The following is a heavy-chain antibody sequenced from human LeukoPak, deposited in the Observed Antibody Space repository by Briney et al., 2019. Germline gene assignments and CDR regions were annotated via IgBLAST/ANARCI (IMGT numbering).Heavy chain of an antibody. CDR2: FDPEDGET. V-gene: IGHV1-24*01. CDR1: GSTLSEFS. CDR3: VASSPQNWKAHDY. Sequence: ASVKVSCKVSGSTLSEFSMHWVRQAPGKGLEWMGGFDPEDGETIYAQKFQGRVSMTEDTSTDTAYMELSSLRSEDTAVYYCVASSPQNWKAHDYWGQGTLVTVSS. J-gene: IGHJ4*02. D-gene: IGHD1-1*01.